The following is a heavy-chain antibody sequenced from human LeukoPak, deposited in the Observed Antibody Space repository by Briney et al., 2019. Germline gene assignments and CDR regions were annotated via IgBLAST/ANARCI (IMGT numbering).Heavy chain of an antibody. V-gene: IGHV4-59*01. CDR1: GGSISSYY. J-gene: IGHJ4*02. D-gene: IGHD3-3*01. CDR2: IYYSGST. CDR3: ARGVPEYYDFWSGYFYYFDY. Sequence: SETLSLTGTVSGGSISSYYWSWIRQPPGKGLEWIGYIYYSGSTNYNPSLKSRVTISVDTSKNQFSLKLTSVTAADTAVYYCARGVPEYYDFWSGYFYYFDYWGQGTLVTVSS.